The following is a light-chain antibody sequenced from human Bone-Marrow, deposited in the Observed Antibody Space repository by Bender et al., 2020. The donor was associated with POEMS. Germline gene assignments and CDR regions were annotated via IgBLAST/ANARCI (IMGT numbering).Light chain of an antibody. Sequence: QSALTQPPSASGSPGQSVTISCTGTSSDIGKYDYVSWYQQHPGKPPKLLLYDVSKRPSGDSHRFSGSKSGNTASLTVSGLQAEDEADYYCSSFAGGNNLIFGGGTKLTVL. V-gene: IGLV2-8*01. CDR3: SSFAGGNNLI. CDR2: DVS. J-gene: IGLJ2*01. CDR1: SSDIGKYDY.